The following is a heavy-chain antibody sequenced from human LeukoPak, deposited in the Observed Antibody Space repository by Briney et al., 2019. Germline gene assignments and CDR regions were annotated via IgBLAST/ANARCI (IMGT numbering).Heavy chain of an antibody. D-gene: IGHD2-2*02. CDR3: ARLGYCSSTSCYNTPYFDY. J-gene: IGHJ4*02. V-gene: IGHV4-39*07. CDR2: IYYSGST. CDR1: GGSISSSSYY. Sequence: PSETLSLTCTVSGGSISSSSYYWGWIRQPPGKGLEWIGSIYYSGSTYHNPSLKSRVTISVDTSKNQFSLKLSSVTAADTAVYYCARLGYCSSTSCYNTPYFDYWGQGTLVTVSS.